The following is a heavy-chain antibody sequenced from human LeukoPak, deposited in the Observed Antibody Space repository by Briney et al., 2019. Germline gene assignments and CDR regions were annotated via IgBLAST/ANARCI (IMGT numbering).Heavy chain of an antibody. D-gene: IGHD3-10*01. CDR2: ITYNSDTT. CDR1: GFTFSIYA. J-gene: IGHJ3*02. Sequence: GGSLRLSCVASGFTFSIYAMNWVRQTPGKGLDWVSFITYNSDTTHYADSVKGRFTISRDNAKNSVYLQMDGLRVEDTAVYYCTRSGDGAFDTWGQGTMVTVSS. V-gene: IGHV3-21*06. CDR3: TRSGDGAFDT.